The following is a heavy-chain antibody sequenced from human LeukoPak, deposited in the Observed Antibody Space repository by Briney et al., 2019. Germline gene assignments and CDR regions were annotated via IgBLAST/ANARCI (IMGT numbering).Heavy chain of an antibody. Sequence: GGSLRLSCAASRFTFSSYAMSWVRQAPGKGLEWVSAISDRGGSTYYADSVKGRFTISRDKSKNTLYLQMNSLRAEDTAVYYCAKRGAEVGATVAPGDYWGQGTLVTVPS. J-gene: IGHJ4*02. CDR2: ISDRGGST. CDR3: AKRGAEVGATVAPGDY. V-gene: IGHV3-23*01. D-gene: IGHD1-26*01. CDR1: RFTFSSYA.